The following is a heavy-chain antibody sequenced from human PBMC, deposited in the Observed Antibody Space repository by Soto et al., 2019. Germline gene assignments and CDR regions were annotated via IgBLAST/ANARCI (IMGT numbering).Heavy chain of an antibody. V-gene: IGHV3-30*18. Sequence: PGWSLRLSCAASGFTFSSYGMHWVRQAPGKGLEWVAVISYDGSNKYYADSVKGRFTISRDNSKNTLYLQMNSLRAEDTAVYYCAKDPLAYWGQGTLVTVSS. CDR1: GFTFSSYG. CDR3: AKDPLAY. CDR2: ISYDGSNK. D-gene: IGHD3-3*02. J-gene: IGHJ4*02.